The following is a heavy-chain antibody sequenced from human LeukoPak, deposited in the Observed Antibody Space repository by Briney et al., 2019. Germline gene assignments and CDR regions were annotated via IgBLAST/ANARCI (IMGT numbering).Heavy chain of an antibody. J-gene: IGHJ4*02. D-gene: IGHD3-22*01. CDR3: AREVEYYDSSGNFDY. CDR2: IKKDGSEK. V-gene: IGHV3-7*01. Sequence: GGSRRLSCAAAGFTFSSYWMSWVRQAPGKGLEWVANIKKDGSEKYYVDAVKGRFTISRDNAKNSLYLQMNSLRAEDTAVYYCAREVEYYDSSGNFDYWGQGTLVTVSS. CDR1: GFTFSSYW.